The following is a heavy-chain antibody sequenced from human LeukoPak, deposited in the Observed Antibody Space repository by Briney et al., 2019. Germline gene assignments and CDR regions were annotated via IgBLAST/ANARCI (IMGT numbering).Heavy chain of an antibody. CDR2: ISYDGSNK. J-gene: IGHJ4*02. D-gene: IGHD6-6*01. V-gene: IGHV3-30*18. CDR3: AKDRPGPIDY. CDR1: GFTLRSYG. Sequence: GGSLRLSCAASGFTLRSYGMHWVRQAPGKGLEWVAVISYDGSNKDYVDSVKGRFTMSRDNSINTLYLQMNSLRAEDTAVYYCAKDRPGPIDYWGQGTLVTVSS.